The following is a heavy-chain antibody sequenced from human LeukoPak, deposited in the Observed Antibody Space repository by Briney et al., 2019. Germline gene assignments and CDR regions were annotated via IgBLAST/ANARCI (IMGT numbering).Heavy chain of an antibody. CDR1: GGSIYSYY. J-gene: IGHJ4*02. Sequence: SETLSLTCTVSGGSIYSYYWSWIRQPPGKGLEWIGYVYYSGSTNYNPSLKSRVTISVDTSKNQFSLNLTSVNAADTAVYYCARGGTAAGRRDYWGQGTLVTVSS. CDR3: ARGGTAAGRRDY. V-gene: IGHV4-59*01. D-gene: IGHD6-13*01. CDR2: VYYSGST.